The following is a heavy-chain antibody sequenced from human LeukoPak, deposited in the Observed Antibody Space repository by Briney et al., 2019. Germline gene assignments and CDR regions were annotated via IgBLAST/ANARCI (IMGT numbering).Heavy chain of an antibody. CDR2: IFYSGNA. V-gene: IGHV4-59*08. J-gene: IGHJ6*02. CDR1: GGSMSSYY. D-gene: IGHD3-10*01. Sequence: SETLSLTCTVSGGSMSSYYWSWIRQPPGKGLEWIGYIFYSGNANYNPSLKSRVTISVDTSKSQFSLRLSSVTAADTAVYYCARRGRYGAGPLYYYYGMDVWGQGTTVAVSS. CDR3: ARRGRYGAGPLYYYYGMDV.